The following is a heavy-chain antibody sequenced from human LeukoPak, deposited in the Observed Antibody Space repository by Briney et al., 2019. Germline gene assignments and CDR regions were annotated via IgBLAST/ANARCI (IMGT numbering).Heavy chain of an antibody. CDR3: ARVRAGATAKGHYFDY. D-gene: IGHD1-26*01. V-gene: IGHV3-64*01. CDR1: GFTFSNYA. J-gene: IGHJ4*02. CDR2: ISSNGGNI. Sequence: PGGSLRLSCAASGFTFSNYAMNWVRQAPGKGLEYVSVISSNGGNIFYANSVKGRFTISRDNSKNTLYLQMGSLRPEDMAVYYCARVRAGATAKGHYFDYWGQGTLVTVSS.